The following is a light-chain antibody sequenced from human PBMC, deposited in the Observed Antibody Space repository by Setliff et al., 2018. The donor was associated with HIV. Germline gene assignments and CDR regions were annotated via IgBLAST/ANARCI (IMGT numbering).Light chain of an antibody. Sequence: EIVLTQSPGTLSLSAGERATLACRASQFINNKLAWYQQKPGRAPRLLLYGASTRAAGVPERFSCSGSGTEFTLTIIRLEPEDSAIYVCQQYWGSSWTFGLGTKVDIK. V-gene: IGKV3-20*01. CDR2: GAS. J-gene: IGKJ1*01. CDR1: QFINNK. CDR3: QQYWGSSWT.